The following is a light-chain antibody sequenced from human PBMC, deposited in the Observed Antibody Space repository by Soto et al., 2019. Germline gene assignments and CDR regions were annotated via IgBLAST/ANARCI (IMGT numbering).Light chain of an antibody. CDR2: NNN. CDR3: ATWDDSLSVWV. Sequence: QSVLTQPPSASGTPGQRVTISCSGSSSNIGSYTVNWYQQLPGTAPKLLIYNNNQRPSGVPARFSGSKSGTSASLAISGLQSEDEADYYCATWDDSLSVWVFGGGTKLTVL. J-gene: IGLJ3*02. V-gene: IGLV1-44*01. CDR1: SSNIGSYT.